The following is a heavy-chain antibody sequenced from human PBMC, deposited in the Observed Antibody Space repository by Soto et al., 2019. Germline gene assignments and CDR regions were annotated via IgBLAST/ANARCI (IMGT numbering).Heavy chain of an antibody. V-gene: IGHV3-23*01. CDR2: ISGSGGST. D-gene: IGHD3-10*01. CDR1: GFNFSSYA. Sequence: GGSLRLSCASSGFNFSSYAMSWVRQAPGKGLEWVSAISGSGGSTYYADSVKGRFTISRDNSKNTLYLQMNSLRAEDTAVYYCAKDREDVSYYGSGQIDYWGQGTLVTVSS. J-gene: IGHJ4*02. CDR3: AKDREDVSYYGSGQIDY.